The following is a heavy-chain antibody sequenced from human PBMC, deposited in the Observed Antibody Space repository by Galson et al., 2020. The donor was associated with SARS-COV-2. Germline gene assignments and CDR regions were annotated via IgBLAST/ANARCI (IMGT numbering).Heavy chain of an antibody. J-gene: IGHJ6*02. CDR3: EGLRLYYGDYLGDYYYYGMDV. V-gene: IGHV4-39*01. D-gene: IGHD4-17*01. Sequence: ASETLSLTCTVSGVSISSSSYYWGWIRQPPGKGLEWIGSIYYSGSTYYNPSRKSLVTISVDTSKNQFSLKLGSVTAADTAVYYCEGLRLYYGDYLGDYYYYGMDVWGQGTTVTVSS. CDR1: GVSISSSSYY. CDR2: IYYSGST.